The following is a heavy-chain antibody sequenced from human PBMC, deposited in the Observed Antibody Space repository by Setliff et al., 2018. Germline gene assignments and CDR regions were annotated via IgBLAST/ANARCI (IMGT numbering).Heavy chain of an antibody. D-gene: IGHD1-26*01. CDR1: GYTFTGYY. CDR2: INPNSGGT. Sequence: ASGKVSCKASGYTFTGYYMHWVRQAPGQGLEWMGWINPNSGGTNYAQKFQGRVTMTRDTSISTAYMELNRLRSDDTAVYYCARTIVGGATRLDYWGLGTLVTVSS. CDR3: ARTIVGGATRLDY. V-gene: IGHV1-2*02. J-gene: IGHJ4*02.